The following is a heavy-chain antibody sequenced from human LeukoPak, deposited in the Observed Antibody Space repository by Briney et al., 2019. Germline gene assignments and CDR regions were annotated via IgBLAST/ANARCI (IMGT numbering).Heavy chain of an antibody. CDR2: INPNSGGT. D-gene: IGHD6-13*01. J-gene: IGHJ4*02. CDR1: GYTFSDYY. CDR3: ATEVGIAAAGTLFCY. V-gene: IGHV1-2*04. Sequence: ASVKVSCKASGYTFSDYYIHWVRQAPGQGLEWMGWINPNSGGTDYPQKFQDWVTMTRDTSISTAYMELSRLRSDDTAVYYCATEVGIAAAGTLFCYWGQGTLVTVSS.